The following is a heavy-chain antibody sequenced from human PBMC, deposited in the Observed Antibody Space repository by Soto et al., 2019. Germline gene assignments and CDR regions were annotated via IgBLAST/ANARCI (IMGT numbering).Heavy chain of an antibody. Sequence: GGSLRLSCTVSGFYFNNYGINWVRQPPGMGLEWVSSVTKSDYTYYSDSVKGRFTISRDNAKNSVSLQMSSLRAEDTAVYYCAREDSIIIPAVSDFWGQGTLVTVSS. CDR2: VTKSDYT. CDR3: AREDSIIIPAVSDF. D-gene: IGHD2-2*01. CDR1: GFYFNNYG. J-gene: IGHJ4*02. V-gene: IGHV3-21*01.